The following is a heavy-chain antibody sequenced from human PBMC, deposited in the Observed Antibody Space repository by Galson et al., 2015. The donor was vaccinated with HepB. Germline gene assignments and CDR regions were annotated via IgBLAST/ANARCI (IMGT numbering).Heavy chain of an antibody. J-gene: IGHJ3*02. D-gene: IGHD2-15*01. CDR2: ISAYNGNT. V-gene: IGHV1-18*01. Sequence: SVKASCKASGYTFTSYGISWVRQAPGQGLEWMGWISAYNGNTNYAQELQGRVTMTTDTSTSTAYMELRSLRSDDTAVYYCARGYCSGGSCYTGAFDIWGQGTMVTVSS. CDR3: ARGYCSGGSCYTGAFDI. CDR1: GYTFTSYG.